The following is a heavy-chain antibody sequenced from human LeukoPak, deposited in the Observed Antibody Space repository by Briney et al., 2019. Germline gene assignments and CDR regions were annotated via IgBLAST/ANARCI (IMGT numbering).Heavy chain of an antibody. CDR3: AKNGSSWYYFDY. CDR1: GYTFTSYY. V-gene: IGHV1-46*04. Sequence: ASVKVSCKASGYTFTSYYMHWVRQAPGQGLEWMGIINPSGGSTSYADSVKGRFTLSRDNSKNTLYLQMNSLRAEDTAVYYCAKNGSSWYYFDYWGQGTLVTVSS. D-gene: IGHD6-13*01. J-gene: IGHJ4*02. CDR2: INPSGGST.